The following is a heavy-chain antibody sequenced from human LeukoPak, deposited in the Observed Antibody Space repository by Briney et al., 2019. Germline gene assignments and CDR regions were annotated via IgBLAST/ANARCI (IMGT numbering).Heavy chain of an antibody. D-gene: IGHD3-3*01. CDR3: ASDYYDFWSGYFDY. CDR1: GFTFSSYS. J-gene: IGHJ4*02. CDR2: ISSSSSYI. V-gene: IGHV3-21*01. Sequence: PGGSLRLSCAASGFTFSSYSMNWVRQAPGKGLEWVSSISSSSSYIYYADSVKGRFTISRDNAKNSLYLQMDSLRAEDTAVYYCASDYYDFWSGYFDYWGQGTLATVSS.